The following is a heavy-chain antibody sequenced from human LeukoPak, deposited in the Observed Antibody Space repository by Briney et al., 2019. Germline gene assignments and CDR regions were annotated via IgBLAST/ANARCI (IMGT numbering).Heavy chain of an antibody. CDR2: IWYDGSNK. V-gene: IGHV3-33*01. J-gene: IGHJ4*02. Sequence: TGGSLRLSCAASGFTFSSYGMHWVRQAPGKGLEWVAVIWYDGSNKYYADSVKGRFTISRDNAKSTLYLQMNSLRSEDTAVYYCARGVVVGATSALGHWGQGTLVTVSS. D-gene: IGHD1-26*01. CDR3: ARGVVVGATSALGH. CDR1: GFTFSSYG.